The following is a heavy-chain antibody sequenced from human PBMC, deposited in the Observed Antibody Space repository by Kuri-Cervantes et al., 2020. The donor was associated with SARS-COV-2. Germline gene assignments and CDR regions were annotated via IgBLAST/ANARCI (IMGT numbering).Heavy chain of an antibody. D-gene: IGHD3-22*01. CDR3: ARLYYYDSSGYYYYYGMDV. CDR2: ISAYNGNT. CDR1: GYTFTSYG. J-gene: IGHJ6*02. V-gene: IGHV1-18*01. Sequence: ASVKVSCKASGYTFTSYGISWVRQAPGQGLEWMGWISAYNGNTNYAQKLQGRVTMTTDTSTSTACMELRSLRSDDTAVYYCARLYYYDSSGYYYYYGMDVWGQGTTVTVSS.